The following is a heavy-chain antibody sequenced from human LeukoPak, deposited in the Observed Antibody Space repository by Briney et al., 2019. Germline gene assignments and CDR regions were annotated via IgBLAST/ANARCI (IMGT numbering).Heavy chain of an antibody. CDR2: RSYDGSNK. CDR1: GFTFSSYA. D-gene: IGHD4/OR15-4a*01. V-gene: IGHV3-30-3*01. Sequence: GRSLRLSCAASGFTFSSYAMHWVRQAPGKGLEWVAVRSYDGSNKYYADSVKGRFTISRDNSKNTLYLQMNSLRAEDTAVYYCAKTMTIPAYYYYGMDVWGQGTTVTVSS. CDR3: AKTMTIPAYYYYGMDV. J-gene: IGHJ6*02.